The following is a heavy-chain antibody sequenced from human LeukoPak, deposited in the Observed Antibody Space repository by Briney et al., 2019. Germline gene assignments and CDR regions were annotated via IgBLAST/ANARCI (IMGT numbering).Heavy chain of an antibody. V-gene: IGHV3-7*01. CDR2: IKPDGSEE. CDR1: GFTSSSHW. D-gene: IGHD1-26*01. J-gene: IGHJ4*02. CDR3: AIALSGSYINFDY. Sequence: GGSLRLSCAASGFTSSSHWMGWVRQAPGKGLEWVANIKPDGSEENYVDSVKGRFTISRDNAKNSLYLQMNSLRAEDTAVYYCAIALSGSYINFDYWGQGTLVTVSS.